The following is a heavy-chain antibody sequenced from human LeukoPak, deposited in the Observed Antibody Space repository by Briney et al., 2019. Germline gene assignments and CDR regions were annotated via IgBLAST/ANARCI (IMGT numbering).Heavy chain of an antibody. J-gene: IGHJ4*02. CDR1: GFTFSSYG. CDR2: ISYDGSNK. CDR3: AKVPDY. V-gene: IGHV3-30*18. Sequence: PGGSLRLSCAASGFTFSSYGMHWVRQAPGKGLEWVAVISYDGSNKYYADSVKGRFTISRDNSKNTLYLQMNSLRAEDTAVHYCAKVPDYWGQGTLVTVSS.